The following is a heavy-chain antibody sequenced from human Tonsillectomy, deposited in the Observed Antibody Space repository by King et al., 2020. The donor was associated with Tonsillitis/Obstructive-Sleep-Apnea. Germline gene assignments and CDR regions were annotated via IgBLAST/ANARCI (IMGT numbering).Heavy chain of an antibody. CDR2: IITFNGNT. D-gene: IGHD1-26*01. CDR3: ARAGPYSKELES. J-gene: IGHJ4*02. CDR1: GYTFVNHG. Sequence: QLVQSGAEVKKPGASVKVSCKASGYTFVNHGVSWVRQAPGQGLEWMGWIITFNGNTDYAQKFLGRITMTTDTSTSTAYMELRNLRSEDTAIYYWARAGPYSKELESWGQGTLVTVSS. V-gene: IGHV1-18*01.